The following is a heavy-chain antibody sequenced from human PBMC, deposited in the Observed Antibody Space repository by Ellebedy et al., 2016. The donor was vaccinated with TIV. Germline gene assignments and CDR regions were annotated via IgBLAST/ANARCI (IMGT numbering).Heavy chain of an antibody. D-gene: IGHD3-22*01. CDR1: GGSISSYY. CDR3: GRAGNYGQVDV. V-gene: IGHV4-59*12. CDR2: IYYSGST. Sequence: MPSETLSLTCTVSGGSISSYYWSWIRQPPGKGLEWIGYIYYSGSTNYNPSLKSRVTISVDTSKNQFSLKLSSVTAADSAVYSCGRAGNYGQVDVWGQGTTVTVSS. J-gene: IGHJ6*02.